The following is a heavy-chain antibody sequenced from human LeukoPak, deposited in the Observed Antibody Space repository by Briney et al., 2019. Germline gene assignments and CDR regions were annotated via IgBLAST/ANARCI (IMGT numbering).Heavy chain of an antibody. Sequence: GGSLRLSCAASGFDFSDYYMSWIRQAPGKGLEWISNIKTTGLTTYYADSVKGRFTISRDNAKNSLYLQMNSLRAEDTAVYYCARGPSGYHNTGGQGTLVTVSS. D-gene: IGHD5-12*01. V-gene: IGHV3-11*04. J-gene: IGHJ4*02. CDR1: GFDFSDYY. CDR2: IKTTGLTT. CDR3: ARGPSGYHNT.